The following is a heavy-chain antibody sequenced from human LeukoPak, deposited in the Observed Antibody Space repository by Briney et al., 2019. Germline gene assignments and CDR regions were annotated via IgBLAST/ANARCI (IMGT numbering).Heavy chain of an antibody. CDR1: GFTFSSYA. D-gene: IGHD5-12*01. Sequence: GGSLRLSCAASGFTFSSYAMSWVRQAPGKGLECISGFSGSGGSTYYADSVKGRFTISRENSKNTLYLQMKSLRAEDTAVYYCAKGGGYEAQYYYYYLDVWGKGTTVTISS. J-gene: IGHJ6*03. V-gene: IGHV3-23*01. CDR3: AKGGGYEAQYYYYYLDV. CDR2: FSGSGGST.